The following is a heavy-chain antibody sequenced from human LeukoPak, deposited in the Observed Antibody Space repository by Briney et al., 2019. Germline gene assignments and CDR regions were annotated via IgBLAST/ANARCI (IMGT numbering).Heavy chain of an antibody. D-gene: IGHD2-2*01. CDR2: IRSKAYGGTT. CDR3: TRAYTQLGFDP. J-gene: IGHJ5*02. V-gene: IGHV3-49*03. CDR1: GFTFGDYA. Sequence: GGSLRLSCTASGFTFGDYAMSWFRQAPGKGLEWVGFIRSKAYGGTTEYAASVKGRFTISRDDSKSIAYLQMNSLKTEDTAVYYCTRAYTQLGFDPWGHETLFTVSS.